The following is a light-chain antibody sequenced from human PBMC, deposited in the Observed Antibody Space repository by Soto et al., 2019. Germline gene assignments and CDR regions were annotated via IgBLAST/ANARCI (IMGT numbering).Light chain of an antibody. J-gene: IGKJ5*01. CDR3: QQYTNSIT. V-gene: IGKV3-20*01. CDR1: QVIASSH. CDR2: DTS. Sequence: DIVLTHSPGTLSLSPGERATLSCRASQVIASSHLAWHQQKPGQAPRLLIFDTSRRATGIPDRFSGSGSETDFTLTINRLEPEDFAVYYCQQYTNSITFGQGTRLEIK.